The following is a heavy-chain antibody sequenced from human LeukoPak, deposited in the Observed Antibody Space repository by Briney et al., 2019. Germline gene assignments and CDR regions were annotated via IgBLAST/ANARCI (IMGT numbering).Heavy chain of an antibody. J-gene: IGHJ4*02. Sequence: ASVKVSCKASGYTFTSYGISWVRQAPGQGLEWMGWISAYNGNTNYAQKLQGRVTVTTDTSTSTAYMELRSLRSDDTAVYYCARDTYYYDSSGYYPGYWGQGTLVTVSS. CDR3: ARDTYYYDSSGYYPGY. D-gene: IGHD3-22*01. CDR1: GYTFTSYG. CDR2: ISAYNGNT. V-gene: IGHV1-18*01.